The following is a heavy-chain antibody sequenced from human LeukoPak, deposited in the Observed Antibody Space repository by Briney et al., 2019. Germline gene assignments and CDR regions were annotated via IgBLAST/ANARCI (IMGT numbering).Heavy chain of an antibody. J-gene: IGHJ5*02. CDR3: ARHPLGNYYDFWSGYPNWFDP. V-gene: IGHV4-39*01. CDR2: IYYSGST. D-gene: IGHD3-3*01. CDR1: GDSISSSSYY. Sequence: SETLSLTCTVSGDSISSSSYYWGWIRQPPGKGLEWIGSIYYSGSTYYNPSLKSRVTISVDTSKNQFSLKLSSVTAADTAVYYCARHPLGNYYDFWSGYPNWFDPWGQGTLVTVSS.